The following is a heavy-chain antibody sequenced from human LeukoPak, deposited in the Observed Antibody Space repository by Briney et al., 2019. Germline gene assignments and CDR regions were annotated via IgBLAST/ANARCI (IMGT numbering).Heavy chain of an antibody. Sequence: SETLSLTCTVSGGSPRSYYRSWIRQSPGKGLEWIGYIYYSGSTDYNASLKSRVTISVDTSMHQFSLRLTSVTAADTAVYYCARDSGYSYGFFDYWGQGTLVTVSS. CDR1: GGSPRSYY. CDR3: ARDSGYSYGFFDY. D-gene: IGHD5-18*01. CDR2: IYYSGST. V-gene: IGHV4-59*01. J-gene: IGHJ4*02.